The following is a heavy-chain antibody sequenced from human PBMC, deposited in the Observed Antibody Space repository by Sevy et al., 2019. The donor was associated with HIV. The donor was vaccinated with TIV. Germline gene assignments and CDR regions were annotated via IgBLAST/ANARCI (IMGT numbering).Heavy chain of an antibody. CDR2: VSYDGSNK. V-gene: IGHV3-30*18. CDR1: GFTFSSYG. CDR3: VKDKMCSGGSCYRFDY. J-gene: IGHJ4*02. Sequence: GESLKISCAASGFTFSSYGMHWVRQAPGKGLEWVAVVSYDGSNKYYADSVKGRFTISRDNSKNTLYLQMNSLRAEDTAVYYCVKDKMCSGGSCYRFDYWGQGTLVTVSS. D-gene: IGHD2-15*01.